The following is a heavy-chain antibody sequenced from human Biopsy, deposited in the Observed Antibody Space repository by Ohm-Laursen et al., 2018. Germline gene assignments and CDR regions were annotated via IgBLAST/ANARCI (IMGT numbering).Heavy chain of an antibody. CDR3: AREPRIAAVAYFDP. J-gene: IGHJ5*02. D-gene: IGHD6-13*01. Sequence: GTLSLTCTVSGGSISNYYWSWIQQPAGKGLEWIGRIYSSGSTNYNPSLKSRVTMSVDTSKNQFSLILSSMTAADTAVYYCAREPRIAAVAYFDPWGQGTLVTVSS. CDR2: IYSSGST. CDR1: GGSISNYY. V-gene: IGHV4-4*07.